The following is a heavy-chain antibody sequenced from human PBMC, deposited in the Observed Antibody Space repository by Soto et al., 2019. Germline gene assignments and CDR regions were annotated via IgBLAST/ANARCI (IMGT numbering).Heavy chain of an antibody. J-gene: IGHJ4*02. Sequence: QVQVVESGGGVVQPGRSLRLSCEASGFTFSSYGMHWVRQAPGKGLEWVAFISSDGSNKYYADSVKGRFTISRDNSKNPLYLQMNSLRAEDTSVFYCAIDRLPSASSESYSFLWGQGTLVTVSS. CDR2: ISSDGSNK. D-gene: IGHD3-10*01. CDR3: AIDRLPSASSESYSFL. CDR1: GFTFSSYG. V-gene: IGHV3-33*01.